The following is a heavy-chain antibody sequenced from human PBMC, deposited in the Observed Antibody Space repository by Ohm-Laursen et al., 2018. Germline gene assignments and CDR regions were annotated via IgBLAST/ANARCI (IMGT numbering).Heavy chain of an antibody. J-gene: IGHJ4*02. D-gene: IGHD3-22*01. CDR3: AADFYYYDSSGYYPEAFDY. Sequence: SVKVSCKASGFTFTSSAVQWVRQARGQRLEWIGWIVVGSGNTNYAQKFQERVTITRDMSTSTAYMELSSLRSEDTAVYYCAADFYYYDSSGYYPEAFDYWGQGTLVTVSS. CDR2: IVVGSGNT. V-gene: IGHV1-58*01. CDR1: GFTFTSSA.